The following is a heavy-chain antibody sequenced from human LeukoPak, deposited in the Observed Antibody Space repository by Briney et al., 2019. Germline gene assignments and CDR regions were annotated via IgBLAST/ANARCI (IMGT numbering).Heavy chain of an antibody. D-gene: IGHD3-3*01. CDR1: GGSMRTGLYY. V-gene: IGHV4-61*02. J-gene: IGHJ5*02. CDR2: IYPSGNT. Sequence: SETLSLTCAVSGGSMRTGLYYWNWIRQPAGKGLEWIGRIYPSGNTNYNPSLERRVTISVDTAKNQFSLKLISVTAADTALYYCAREQYDFWSGYDVNWFDPWGQGTLVTVSS. CDR3: AREQYDFWSGYDVNWFDP.